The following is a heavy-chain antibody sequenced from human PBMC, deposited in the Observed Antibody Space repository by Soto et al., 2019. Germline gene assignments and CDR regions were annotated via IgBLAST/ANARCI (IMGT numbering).Heavy chain of an antibody. J-gene: IGHJ1*01. V-gene: IGHV3-23*01. CDR1: GFTFSSSA. D-gene: IGHD2-2*01. CDR3: AKIRGYALGSTTFQH. CDR2: ISGNGDTT. Sequence: EVQLLESGGGLVQPGGSLRLSCAASGFTFSSSAMSWVRQAPGKGLDWVSAISGNGDTTYYADSVKGRFTISRDISKNTLYLQMNSLRAEDTAVYYCAKIRGYALGSTTFQHWGQGTLVTVSS.